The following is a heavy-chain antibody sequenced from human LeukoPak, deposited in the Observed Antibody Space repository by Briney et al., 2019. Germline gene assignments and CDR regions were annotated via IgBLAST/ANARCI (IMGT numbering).Heavy chain of an antibody. J-gene: IGHJ4*02. CDR1: GFTASSKY. V-gene: IGHV3-53*01. D-gene: IGHD3-10*01. CDR2: LYAGGST. CDR3: ARGKDASGNLLDY. Sequence: GGSLRLSCAASGFTASSKYMSWVRQAPGKGLERVSVLYAGGSTYYADSVKGRFTISRDNSKNTLYLQMNSLRADDTAVYYCARGKDASGNLLDYWGQGTLITVSS.